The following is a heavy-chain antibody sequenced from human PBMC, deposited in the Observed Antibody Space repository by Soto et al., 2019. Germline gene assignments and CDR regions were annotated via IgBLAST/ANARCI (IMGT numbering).Heavy chain of an antibody. CDR3: AREGFCSSVSCAIYSHDSLAIVV. CDR1: GYTFTRYG. D-gene: IGHD2-2*01. CDR2: ISAYNGNT. Sequence: GASVKVFCKASGYTFTRYGISWVRQAPGQGLEWMGWISAYNGNTNYAQKFQGRVTMTTDTSTSTVYMELRSLTSDDTAVYYCAREGFCSSVSCAIYSHDSLAIVVWGQGTTVSVSS. J-gene: IGHJ6*02. V-gene: IGHV1-18*01.